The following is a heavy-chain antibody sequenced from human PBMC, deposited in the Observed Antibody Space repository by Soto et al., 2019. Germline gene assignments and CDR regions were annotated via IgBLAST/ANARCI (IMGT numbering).Heavy chain of an antibody. CDR3: AKDLKPESRCEIDY. CDR2: IYGSGDST. D-gene: IGHD6-13*01. V-gene: IGHV3-23*01. CDR1: GFTFSVYT. Sequence: PGGSLRLSCSASGFTFSVYTMNWVRQAPGKGLEWVSGIYGSGDSTFYADSVTGRFTISRDNSKNTLYLQMNSLRAEDTAVYYCAKDLKPESRCEIDYWGQGTLVTVSS. J-gene: IGHJ4*02.